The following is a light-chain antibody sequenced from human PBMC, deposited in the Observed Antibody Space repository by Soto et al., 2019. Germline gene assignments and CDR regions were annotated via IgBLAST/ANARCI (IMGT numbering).Light chain of an antibody. J-gene: IGKJ3*01. CDR3: PQYCSSRLFT. Sequence: EIVLTQSPGTLSLSPGERATLSCRASQSFSSSYLAWYQQKFGQAHRLLMYGASRRATGIPDRFSGSGSGPDVTLHISRLEPDDVSVYYSPQYCSSRLFTFGPGTKVDIK. CDR2: GAS. CDR1: QSFSSSY. V-gene: IGKV3-20*01.